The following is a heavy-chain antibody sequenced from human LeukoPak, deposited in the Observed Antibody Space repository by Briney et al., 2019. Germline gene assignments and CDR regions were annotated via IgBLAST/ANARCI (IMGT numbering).Heavy chain of an antibody. CDR3: PHGRSFLKMTPVTPNGFAP. V-gene: IGHV2-5*01. CDR2: IYWNDDK. CDR1: GFSLSTSGVG. J-gene: IGHJ5*02. D-gene: IGHD4-17*01. Sequence: SGPTLVKPTQTLTLTCTFSGFSLSTSGVGVGWIRQPPGKALEWLALIYWNDDKRYSPSLKSRLTITKDTSKNQVVLTMTNMDPVNTPTYYCPHGRSFLKMTPVTPNGFAPWAQEPLVPVSS.